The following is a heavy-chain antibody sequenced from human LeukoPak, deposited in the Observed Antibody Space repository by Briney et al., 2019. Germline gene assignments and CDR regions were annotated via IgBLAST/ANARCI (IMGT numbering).Heavy chain of an antibody. V-gene: IGHV3-7*03. CDR3: AKDIVPFCSSISCYGGPEYFQQ. CDR1: GFSLSAYW. J-gene: IGHJ1*01. D-gene: IGHD2-2*01. Sequence: GGSLRLSCAASGFSLSAYWMTWVRQAPGKGLEWVANINRDGSQKNHVDSVKGRFTISRDNAKNSLYLQMNSLRAEDTALYYCAKDIVPFCSSISCYGGPEYFQQWGQGTLVTVSA. CDR2: INRDGSQK.